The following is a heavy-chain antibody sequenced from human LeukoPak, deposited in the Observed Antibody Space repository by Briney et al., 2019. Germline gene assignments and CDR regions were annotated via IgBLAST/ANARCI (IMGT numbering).Heavy chain of an antibody. J-gene: IGHJ4*02. V-gene: IGHV3-30*02. D-gene: IGHD6-13*01. CDR2: IRYDGSNK. Sequence: GGSPRLSCAASGFTFSSYAMSWVRQAPGKGLEWVAFIRYDGSNKYYADSVKGRFTISRDNSKNTLYLQMNSLRVEDTAVYYCARGIGSSTWPLALWGQGTLVTVSS. CDR1: GFTFSSYA. CDR3: ARGIGSSTWPLAL.